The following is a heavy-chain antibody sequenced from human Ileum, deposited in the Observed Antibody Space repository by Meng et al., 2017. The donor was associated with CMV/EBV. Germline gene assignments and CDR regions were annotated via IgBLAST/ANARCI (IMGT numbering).Heavy chain of an antibody. J-gene: IGHJ4*02. CDR3: ARGESRGYYYFDY. CDR1: GDSISNYF. V-gene: IGHV4-4*07. D-gene: IGHD3-22*01. CDR2: ISPSGNI. Sequence: QVHLQESGPGLGRPSETLSLTCTVSGDSISNYFWSWIRQPAGKKLEWIGRISPSGNINYIPSLKGRVTTSLDTSNNQIFLNLTSVTAADTALYYCARGESRGYYYFDYWGQGILVTVSS.